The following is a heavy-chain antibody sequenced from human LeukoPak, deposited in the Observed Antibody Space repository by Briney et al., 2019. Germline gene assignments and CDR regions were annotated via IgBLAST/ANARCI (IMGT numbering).Heavy chain of an antibody. D-gene: IGHD6-13*01. CDR3: ARSIAAAGNDNWFDP. J-gene: IGHJ5*02. V-gene: IGHV5-51*01. CDR1: GYSFTSYW. Sequence: GESLKISCKGSGYSFTSYWIGWVRQMPGKGLEWMGIIYPGDSDTRHSPSFQGQVTISADKSISTAYLQWSSLKASDTAMYYCARSIAAAGNDNWFDPWGQGTLVTVSS. CDR2: IYPGDSDT.